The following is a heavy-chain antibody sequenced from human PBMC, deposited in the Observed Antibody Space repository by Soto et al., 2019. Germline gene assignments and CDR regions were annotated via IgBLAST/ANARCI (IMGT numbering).Heavy chain of an antibody. D-gene: IGHD6-19*01. V-gene: IGHV6-1*01. CDR3: ARGVAGSGFDL. Sequence: FAISGDSVSSNTAAWNWIRSSPSRGLEWLGRTYYRSNWRHDYAVSVKSRITVNPDTSKNHFSLQLNSVTPDDTAVYYCARGVAGSGFDLWGQGTLVTAPQ. CDR1: GDSVSSNTAA. CDR2: TYYRSNWRH. J-gene: IGHJ4*02.